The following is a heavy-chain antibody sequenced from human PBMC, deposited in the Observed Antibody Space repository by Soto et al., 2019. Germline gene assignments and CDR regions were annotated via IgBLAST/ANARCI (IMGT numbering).Heavy chain of an antibody. CDR3: AKDRPIQLWFGEFIDY. J-gene: IGHJ4*02. CDR2: ISGSGGST. CDR1: GFTFSSYA. V-gene: IGHV3-23*01. Sequence: PGGSLRLSCAASGFTFSSYAMSWVRQAPGKGLEWVSAISGSGGSTYYADSVKGRFTISRDNSKNTLYLQMNSLRAEDTAVYYCAKDRPIQLWFGEFIDYWGQGTLVTVSS. D-gene: IGHD3-10*01.